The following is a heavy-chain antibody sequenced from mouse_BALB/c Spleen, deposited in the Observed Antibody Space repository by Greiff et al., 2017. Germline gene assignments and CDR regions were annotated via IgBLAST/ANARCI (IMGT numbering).Heavy chain of an antibody. J-gene: IGHJ2*01. V-gene: IGHV5-6-2*01. CDR3: ARTYYGSSYFDY. D-gene: IGHD1-1*01. Sequence: DVKLVESGGGLVKLGGSLKLSCAASGFTFSSYYMSWVRQTPEKRLELVAAINSNGGSTYYPDTVKGRFTISRDNARNILYLQMSSLRSEDTAMYYCARTYYGSSYFDYWGQGTTLTVSS. CDR2: INSNGGST. CDR1: GFTFSSYY.